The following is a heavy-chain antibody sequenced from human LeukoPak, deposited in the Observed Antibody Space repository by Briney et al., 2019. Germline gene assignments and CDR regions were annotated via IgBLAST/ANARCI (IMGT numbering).Heavy chain of an antibody. CDR2: ISYDGSNK. Sequence: GGSLRLSCAASGFTFSSYAMYWVRQAPGKGLEWVAVISYDGSNKYYADSVKGRFTISRDNSKNTLYLQMNSLRAEDTAVYYCARDDYDYVWGSLAYYYYMDVWGKGTTVTVSS. CDR1: GFTFSSYA. D-gene: IGHD3-16*01. CDR3: ARDDYDYVWGSLAYYYYMDV. J-gene: IGHJ6*03. V-gene: IGHV3-30*07.